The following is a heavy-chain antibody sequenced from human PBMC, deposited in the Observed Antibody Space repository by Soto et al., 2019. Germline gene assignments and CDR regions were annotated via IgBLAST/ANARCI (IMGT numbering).Heavy chain of an antibody. CDR1: GGSISSGGYY. J-gene: IGHJ4*02. CDR2: IYYSGST. Sequence: QVQLQESGPGLVKPSQTLSLTCTVSGGSISSGGYYCNWIRQHPGKGLEWIGYIYYSGSTYYNPSLKSRVTISVDTSKNQFSLELTSVTAADTAVYYCARDSSGYYHFDSWGQGTLVTVSS. CDR3: ARDSSGYYHFDS. D-gene: IGHD3-22*01. V-gene: IGHV4-31*03.